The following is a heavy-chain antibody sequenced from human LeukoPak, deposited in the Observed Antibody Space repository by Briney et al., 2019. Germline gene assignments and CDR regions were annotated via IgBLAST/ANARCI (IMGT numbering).Heavy chain of an antibody. Sequence: PGGSLRLSCAASGFTFSSYEMNWVRQAPGKGLEWVSYISTSGSTIYYADSVKGRFTISRDNAKNSLYLQMNSLRAEDTAVYYCAREEYYYGSGSYYYYFDYWGQGTLVTVSS. CDR1: GFTFSSYE. J-gene: IGHJ4*02. CDR2: ISTSGSTI. D-gene: IGHD3-10*01. CDR3: AREEYYYGSGSYYYYFDY. V-gene: IGHV3-48*03.